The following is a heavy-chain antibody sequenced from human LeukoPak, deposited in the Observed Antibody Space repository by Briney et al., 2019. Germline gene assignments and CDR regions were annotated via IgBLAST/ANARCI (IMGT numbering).Heavy chain of an antibody. CDR1: GYIFTDYY. Sequence: ASVKVSCKASGYIFTDYYMHWVRQAPGQGLEWMGWINPNSGGTNYAQKFQGRVTMTRDTSISTAYMELSRLRSDDAAVYYCARGGSSWYRGSFQHWGQGTLVTVSS. V-gene: IGHV1-2*02. CDR3: ARGGSSWYRGSFQH. D-gene: IGHD6-13*01. J-gene: IGHJ1*01. CDR2: INPNSGGT.